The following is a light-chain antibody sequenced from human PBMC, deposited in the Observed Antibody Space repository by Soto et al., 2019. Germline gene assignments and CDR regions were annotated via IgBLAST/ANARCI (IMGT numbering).Light chain of an antibody. CDR1: QSVGCY. CDR2: DAS. Sequence: EIVLTQSPATLSLSPGERATLSCRASQSVGCYFVGYYQKPGQAPRLLIYDASNRATGITARFSGSGSGTDFALTISSLEPEDFAVYFCQQRRECPLTFGRGTKVEIK. V-gene: IGKV3-11*01. J-gene: IGKJ4*01. CDR3: QQRRECPLT.